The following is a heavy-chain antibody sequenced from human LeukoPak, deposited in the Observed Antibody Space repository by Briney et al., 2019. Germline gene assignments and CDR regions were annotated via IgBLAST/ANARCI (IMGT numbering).Heavy chain of an antibody. Sequence: SETLSLTCSVSGGSISSGSYYWSWIRQPPGKGLKWIGNIYYSGYTTYSPSLRSRVTISVDTSKNQFSLKLSSVTAADTAVYYCARETSQKGAHYMDVWGKGTTITISS. D-gene: IGHD3-16*01. CDR3: ARETSQKGAHYMDV. J-gene: IGHJ6*03. CDR2: IYYSGYT. V-gene: IGHV4-61*01. CDR1: GGSISSGSYY.